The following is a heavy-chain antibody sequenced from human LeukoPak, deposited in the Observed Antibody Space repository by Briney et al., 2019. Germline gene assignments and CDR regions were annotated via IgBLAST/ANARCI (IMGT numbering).Heavy chain of an antibody. J-gene: IGHJ4*02. D-gene: IGHD2-15*01. Sequence: SETLSLTCTVSGGSIRGYYWSWIRQPPGKGLEWIGYIYYSGSTKYNPSLKSRVAISVDTSKNQFSLKLSSVTAADTAVYYCARRYCSGGSCYYFYFDYWGQGTLVTVSS. CDR2: IYYSGST. CDR1: GGSIRGYY. CDR3: ARRYCSGGSCYYFYFDY. V-gene: IGHV4-59*01.